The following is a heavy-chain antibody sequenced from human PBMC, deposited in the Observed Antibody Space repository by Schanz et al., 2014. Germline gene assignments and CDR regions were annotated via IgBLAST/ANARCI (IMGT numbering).Heavy chain of an antibody. Sequence: QVQLVQSGAEVKKPGASVRVSCKASGYSFTTYDVNWVRQAPGQGLEWMGIINPSDGSTSYAQKFQGRVTMTRDTSTSTVYMELSSLRSEDTSVYYCARDVEAAADCDYWGQGTLVTVSS. CDR1: GYSFTTYD. CDR3: ARDVEAAADCDY. V-gene: IGHV1-46*03. D-gene: IGHD6-13*01. J-gene: IGHJ4*02. CDR2: INPSDGST.